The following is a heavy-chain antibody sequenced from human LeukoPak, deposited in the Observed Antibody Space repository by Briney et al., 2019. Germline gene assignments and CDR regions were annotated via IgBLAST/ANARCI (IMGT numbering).Heavy chain of an antibody. CDR1: AYTFTGYY. CDR2: INPSGGST. Sequence: ASVKVSCKASAYTFTGYYMHWVRQAPGQGLEWMGIINPSGGSTSYAQKFQGRVTMTRDTSTSTVYMELSSLRSEDTAVYYCARESEINGFDYWGQGTLVTVSS. D-gene: IGHD1-14*01. J-gene: IGHJ4*02. V-gene: IGHV1-46*01. CDR3: ARESEINGFDY.